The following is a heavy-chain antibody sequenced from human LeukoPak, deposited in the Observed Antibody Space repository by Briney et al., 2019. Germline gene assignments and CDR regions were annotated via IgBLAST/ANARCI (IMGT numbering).Heavy chain of an antibody. CDR1: GFIFSSYS. D-gene: IGHD3-10*02. Sequence: GGSLRLSCAASGFIFSSYSMNWVRQAPGKGLEWVSSISSSSTYIYYADSVKGRFTISRDSAKNSLYLQMNSLRAEDTAVYYCAELGITMIGGVWGKGTTVAISS. V-gene: IGHV3-21*01. CDR3: AELGITMIGGV. CDR2: ISSSSTYI. J-gene: IGHJ6*04.